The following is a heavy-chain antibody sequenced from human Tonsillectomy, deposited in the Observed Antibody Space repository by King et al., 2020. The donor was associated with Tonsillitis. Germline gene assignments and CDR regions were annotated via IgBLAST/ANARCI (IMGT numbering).Heavy chain of an antibody. J-gene: IGHJ4*02. D-gene: IGHD5-18*01. Sequence: VQLVESGGGVVQPGRSLRLSCAASGFSFSTYAMHWVRQAPGKGLEWVAIISYDGREKYYADSVKGRFTVSRDNSKNTLYLQMNSLRAEDTAVYYCARETHTWTHLWHPVYWGQGTLVTVSS. V-gene: IGHV3-30*04. CDR2: ISYDGREK. CDR1: GFSFSTYA. CDR3: ARETHTWTHLWHPVY.